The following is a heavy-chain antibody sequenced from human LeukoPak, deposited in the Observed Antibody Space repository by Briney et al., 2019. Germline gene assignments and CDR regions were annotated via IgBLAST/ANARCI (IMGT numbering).Heavy chain of an antibody. V-gene: IGHV3-33*01. Sequence: PWRSLRLSCAASGFSFSSYGMHWVRQAPSKGLEGVAVIWDDGSNKYYTDSAKCRFTISRDNSKNTLYMQMNSLRAEATAVYYCARDYGGGDWTHAYYFDYWGQGTLVTVSS. J-gene: IGHJ4*02. D-gene: IGHD2-21*02. CDR2: IWDDGSNK. CDR3: ARDYGGGDWTHAYYFDY. CDR1: GFSFSSYG.